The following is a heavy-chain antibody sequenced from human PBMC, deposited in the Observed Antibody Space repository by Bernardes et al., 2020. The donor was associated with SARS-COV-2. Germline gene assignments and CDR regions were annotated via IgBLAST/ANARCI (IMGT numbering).Heavy chain of an antibody. CDR1: GFTVSSTY. D-gene: IGHD4-17*01. CDR3: ARDKEGLEYGDHRGVFDY. CDR2: LYSGGST. V-gene: IGHV3-66*01. J-gene: IGHJ4*02. Sequence: GSLRLSCEASGFTVSSTYMNWVRQAPGKGLEWVSLLYSGGSTYYADSVKGRFTVSRDNSKNTLYLQMNSLRAEDTAMYYCARDKEGLEYGDHRGVFDYWGQGALVTVSS.